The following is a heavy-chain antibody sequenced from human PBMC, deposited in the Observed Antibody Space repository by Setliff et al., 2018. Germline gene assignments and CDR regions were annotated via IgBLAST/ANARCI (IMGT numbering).Heavy chain of an antibody. J-gene: IGHJ5*02. V-gene: IGHV4-59*08. CDR3: ARAGPTVTFFRVLVISWWDP. Sequence: PSETLSLTCTVSGDSISPHYWSWIRQPPGKGLEWIGYIYYSGDTTYNPSLKSRVTISVDTSKNQFSLKLSSVTAADTATYYCARAGPTVTFFRVLVISWWDPWGQGSLVTVSS. CDR1: GDSISPHY. D-gene: IGHD3-3*01. CDR2: IYYSGDT.